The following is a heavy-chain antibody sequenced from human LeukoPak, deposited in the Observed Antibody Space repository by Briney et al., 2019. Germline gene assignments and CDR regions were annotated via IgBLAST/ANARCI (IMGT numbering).Heavy chain of an antibody. J-gene: IGHJ4*02. CDR3: ARYRSGWYKAYYFDY. V-gene: IGHV1-18*04. D-gene: IGHD6-19*01. Sequence: ASVKISCKVSGYTFTDYYMHWVRQAPGQGLEWMGWISAYNGNTNYAQKLQGRVTMTTDTSTSTAYMELRSLRSDDTAVYYCARYRSGWYKAYYFDYWGQGTLVTVSS. CDR1: GYTFTDYY. CDR2: ISAYNGNT.